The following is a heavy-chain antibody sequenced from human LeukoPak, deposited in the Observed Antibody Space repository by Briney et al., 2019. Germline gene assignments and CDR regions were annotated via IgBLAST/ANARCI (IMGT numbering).Heavy chain of an antibody. Sequence: SETLSLTCAVYGGSFSGYYWSWIRQPPGKGLEWIGEINHSGSTNYNPSLKSRVTISVDTSENQFSLKLSSVTAADTAVYYCARGRGIAVTVAYFDYWGQGTLVTVSS. D-gene: IGHD5-18*01. CDR1: GGSFSGYY. CDR3: ARGRGIAVTVAYFDY. V-gene: IGHV4-34*01. CDR2: INHSGST. J-gene: IGHJ4*02.